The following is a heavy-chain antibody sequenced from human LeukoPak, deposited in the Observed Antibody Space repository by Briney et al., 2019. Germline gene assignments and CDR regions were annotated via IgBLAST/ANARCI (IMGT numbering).Heavy chain of an antibody. CDR3: AKGLMWPGPTVFGS. CDR2: IHYSGNT. CDR1: DDSIRSYY. Sequence: PSETLSLTCTVSDDSIRSYYWSWIRQPPGKGLEWIGYIHYSGNTNYNPSLKSRVTISIDTSKNQSSLSLNSVTAADTAVYYCAKGLMWPGPTVFGSWGQGTLVTVSS. D-gene: IGHD2-8*01. V-gene: IGHV4-59*01. J-gene: IGHJ4*02.